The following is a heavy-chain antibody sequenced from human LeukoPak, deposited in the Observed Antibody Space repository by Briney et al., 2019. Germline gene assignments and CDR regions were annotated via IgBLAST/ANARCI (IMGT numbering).Heavy chain of an antibody. CDR1: GFSLSTSGVG. Sequence: SGPTLVKPTQTLTLTCTFSGFSLSTSGVGVGWIRQPPGKALEWLALIYWNDDKRYSPSLKSRLTITKDTSKNQVVLTMTNMDPVDTATYYCAREDIVVVPAAFDYWGQGTLVTVSS. V-gene: IGHV2-5*01. J-gene: IGHJ4*02. CDR2: IYWNDDK. D-gene: IGHD2-2*01. CDR3: AREDIVVVPAAFDY.